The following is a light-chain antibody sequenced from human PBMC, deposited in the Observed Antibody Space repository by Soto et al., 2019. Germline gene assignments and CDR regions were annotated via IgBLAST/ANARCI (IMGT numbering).Light chain of an antibody. Sequence: IQLTQSPSSLSASVVDRVTITCRASQGISSYLAWYQQKPGKASNLLIYAASTLQSGVPSRFSGGGSGTDFTLTISSLQPEDFATYYCQQVNVYPSTFGGGTK. CDR2: AAS. J-gene: IGKJ4*01. V-gene: IGKV1-9*01. CDR3: QQVNVYPST. CDR1: QGISSY.